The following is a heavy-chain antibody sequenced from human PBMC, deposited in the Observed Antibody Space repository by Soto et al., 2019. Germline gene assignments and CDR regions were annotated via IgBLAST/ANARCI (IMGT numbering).Heavy chain of an antibody. CDR3: ARGSCPNWFDP. CDR1: GGSVTSGAYY. J-gene: IGHJ5*02. V-gene: IGHV4-61*08. Sequence: QVQLQESGPGLVKPSETLSHTCTVSGGSVTSGAYYWTWIRRPPGKGLEWIGYIHNTGNTNYNPSLKSRVTISRDTSKNQFSLRLSSVTAADTAVYYCARGSCPNWFDPWGQGTLVTVSS. CDR2: IHNTGNT.